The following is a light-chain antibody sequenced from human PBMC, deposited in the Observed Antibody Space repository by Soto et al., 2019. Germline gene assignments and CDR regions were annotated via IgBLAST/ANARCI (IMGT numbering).Light chain of an antibody. Sequence: QSALTQPRSVSGSPGQSVSISCTGTSSDVGRYSYVSWYQQHPGKAPKLMIYDVSERPSGVPDRFSGSKSGNTASLTISGLQAVDEADYYCCSYAGTYTGVFGTGTKVTVL. J-gene: IGLJ1*01. V-gene: IGLV2-11*01. CDR1: SSDVGRYSY. CDR2: DVS. CDR3: CSYAGTYTGV.